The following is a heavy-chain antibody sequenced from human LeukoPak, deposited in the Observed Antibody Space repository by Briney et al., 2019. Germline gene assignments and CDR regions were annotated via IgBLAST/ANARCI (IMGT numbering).Heavy chain of an antibody. J-gene: IGHJ5*02. CDR3: TGEPEQQLVRAWFDP. Sequence: SQTLSLTCVISGDSVSSNSAAWDWIRQSPSRGLEWLGRTYYRSKWFNDYAVSVKSRITIKPDTSKNQFSLQLNSVTPEDTAVYYCTGEPEQQLVRAWFDPWGQGTLVTVSS. CDR2: TYYRSKWFN. D-gene: IGHD6-13*01. V-gene: IGHV6-1*01. CDR1: GDSVSSNSAA.